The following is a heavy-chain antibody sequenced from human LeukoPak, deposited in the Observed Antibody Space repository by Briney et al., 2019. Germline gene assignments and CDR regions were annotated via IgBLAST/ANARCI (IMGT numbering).Heavy chain of an antibody. Sequence: GGSLRLSCAASGFIFNNYGLSWVRQAPGKGLEWVSAISNDGGGTQYADFVEGRFTISRDNSKNTLFLQMSSLRAEDTALYYCAKGSSGYFAALWGQGTLVTDSS. D-gene: IGHD3-22*01. J-gene: IGHJ4*02. CDR2: ISNDGGGT. CDR1: GFIFNNYG. CDR3: AKGSSGYFAAL. V-gene: IGHV3-23*01.